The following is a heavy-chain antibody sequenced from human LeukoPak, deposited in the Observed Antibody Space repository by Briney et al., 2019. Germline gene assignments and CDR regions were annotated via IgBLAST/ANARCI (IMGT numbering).Heavy chain of an antibody. D-gene: IGHD3-9*01. J-gene: IGHJ4*02. CDR1: GFTFSSCE. CDR3: ARDRRDILTGYYDY. V-gene: IGHV3-48*03. CDR2: ISSSGSTK. Sequence: GGSLRLSCAASGFTFSSCEMNWVRQAPGKGLEWVSYISSSGSTKYYADSVKGRFTISRDNAKNSLYLQMNSLRAEDTAVYYCARDRRDILTGYYDYWGQGTLVTVSS.